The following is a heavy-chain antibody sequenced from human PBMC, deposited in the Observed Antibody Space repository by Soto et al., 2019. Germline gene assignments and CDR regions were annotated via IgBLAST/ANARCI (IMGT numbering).Heavy chain of an antibody. J-gene: IGHJ4*02. CDR1: GDSISSNNW. D-gene: IGHD6-13*01. CDR2: IYHSGTT. V-gene: IGHV4-4*02. CDR3: ASRYTYSWDSDFNY. Sequence: QVQLQESGPGLVKPSGTLSLSCTVSGDSISSNNWWSWVRQSPGKGLEWIGEIYHSGTTYYNPSLKSRVTIAMDMSKNQSSLKLNSVTAADTAVYYCASRYTYSWDSDFNYWGQGTLVTVSS.